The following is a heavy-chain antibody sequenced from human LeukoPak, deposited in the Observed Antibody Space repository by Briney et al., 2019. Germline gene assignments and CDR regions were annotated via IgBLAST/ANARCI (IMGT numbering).Heavy chain of an antibody. J-gene: IGHJ4*02. CDR2: IYYSGST. Sequence: PSETLSLTCTVSGGSISSYYWSWIRQPPGKGLEWIGYIYYSGSTNYNPSLKSRVTLSVDTSKDQLSLKLSSVTAADTAVYFCARTPVFGSGNHYFDLWGQGTLVTVSS. CDR1: GGSISSYY. CDR3: ARTPVFGSGNHYFDL. V-gene: IGHV4-59*01. D-gene: IGHD3-10*01.